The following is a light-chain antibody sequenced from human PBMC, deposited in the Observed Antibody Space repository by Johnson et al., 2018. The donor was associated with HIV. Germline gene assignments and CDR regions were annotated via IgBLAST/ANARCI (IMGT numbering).Light chain of an antibody. J-gene: IGLJ1*01. Sequence: QSVLTQPPSVSAAPGQKVTISCSGSSSNIGNNYVSWYQQLPGTAPKLLIYENNKRPSGIPDRFSGSNFGTSATLGITGLPTGDEADYYCGTWDSSLSAGVFGTGTKVTV. V-gene: IGLV1-51*02. CDR2: ENN. CDR3: GTWDSSLSAGV. CDR1: SSNIGNNY.